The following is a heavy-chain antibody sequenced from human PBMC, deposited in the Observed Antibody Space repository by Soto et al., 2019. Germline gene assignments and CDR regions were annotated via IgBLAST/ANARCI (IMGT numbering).Heavy chain of an antibody. V-gene: IGHV3-30*18. CDR1: GFNFSDFG. CDR3: AKDFARGPMGMSLDS. Sequence: QVQLVESGGGVVHPGRSLRLSCTASGFNFSDFGMHWVRQAPGKGLEWLALISSDGSNKFYADSVRGRFTVSRDRSDNTLHLHVSAVRNDDTAMYYCAKDFARGPMGMSLDSWGQGTLVIVSS. CDR2: ISSDGSNK. D-gene: IGHD1-26*01. J-gene: IGHJ4*02.